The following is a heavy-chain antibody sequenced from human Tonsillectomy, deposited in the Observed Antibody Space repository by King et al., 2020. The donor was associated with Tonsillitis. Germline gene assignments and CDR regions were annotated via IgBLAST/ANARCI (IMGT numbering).Heavy chain of an antibody. V-gene: IGHV1-69*01. CDR2: IFPLLGTT. CDR3: ARKGALISWLDP. Sequence: QLVQSGAEVKKPGSSVKVSCQASGGTFSSHVISWVRQAPGQGLEWMGGIFPLLGTTNYAQKFQGRVTFTADESTNTAYMELSSLTSDDTAMFFCARKGALISWLDPWGQGTLVTVSS. D-gene: IGHD3-16*01. J-gene: IGHJ5*02. CDR1: GGTFSSHV.